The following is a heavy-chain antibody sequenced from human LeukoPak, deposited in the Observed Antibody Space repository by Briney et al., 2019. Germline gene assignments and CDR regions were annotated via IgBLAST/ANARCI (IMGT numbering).Heavy chain of an antibody. Sequence: ASVKVSCKASGGTFSSYAISWVRQAPGQGLEWMGGIIPIFGTANYAQKFQGRVTITTDESTSTAYMELSSLRSEDTAVYYCARGGGSSAFRFDPWGQGTLVTVSS. V-gene: IGHV1-69*05. CDR3: ARGGGSSAFRFDP. CDR1: GGTFSSYA. J-gene: IGHJ5*02. D-gene: IGHD1-26*01. CDR2: IIPIFGTA.